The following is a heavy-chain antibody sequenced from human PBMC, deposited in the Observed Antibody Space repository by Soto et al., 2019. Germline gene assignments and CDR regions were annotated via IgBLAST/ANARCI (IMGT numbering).Heavy chain of an antibody. V-gene: IGHV3-30-3*01. CDR3: ARDLGGSYFGYYYGMDV. D-gene: IGHD1-26*01. J-gene: IGHJ6*02. CDR1: GFTFSSYA. Sequence: GGSLRLSCAASGFTFSSYAMHWFRQAPGKGLEWVAVISYDGSNKYYADSVKGRFTISRDNSKNTLYLQMNSLRAEDTAVYYCARDLGGSYFGYYYGMDVWGQGTTVTVSS. CDR2: ISYDGSNK.